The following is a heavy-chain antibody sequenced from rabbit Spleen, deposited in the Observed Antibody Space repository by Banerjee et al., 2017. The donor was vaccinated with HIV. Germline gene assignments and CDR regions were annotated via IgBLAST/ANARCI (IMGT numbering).Heavy chain of an antibody. Sequence: QEQLVESGGGLVQPGGSLKLPCKASGFDFSYYGVSWVRQAPGKGLEWIACIESGSSGFTYFASWAKGRFTISKTSSTTVTLQMTSLTAADTATYFCARDSAGREDFNLWGQGTLVTVS. D-gene: IGHD4-2*01. V-gene: IGHV1S45*01. CDR2: IESGSSGFT. CDR1: GFDFSYYG. J-gene: IGHJ4*01. CDR3: ARDSAGREDFNL.